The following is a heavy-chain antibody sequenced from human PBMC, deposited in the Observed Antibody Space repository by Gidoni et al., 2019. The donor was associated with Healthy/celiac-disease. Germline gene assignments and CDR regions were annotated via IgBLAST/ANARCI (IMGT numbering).Heavy chain of an antibody. Sequence: QVQLQQWGAGRLKPSETLSLTCAGYGGSFSGYYWSWIRQPPGKGLEWIGEINHSGSTNYNPSLKSRFTISVDTSTNPFSLKLSSVPAADTAVYSCASEEGGSYTFAYWGQGTLFTVSS. J-gene: IGHJ4*02. V-gene: IGHV4-34*01. CDR2: INHSGST. CDR1: GGSFSGYY. D-gene: IGHD1-26*01. CDR3: ASEEGGSYTFAY.